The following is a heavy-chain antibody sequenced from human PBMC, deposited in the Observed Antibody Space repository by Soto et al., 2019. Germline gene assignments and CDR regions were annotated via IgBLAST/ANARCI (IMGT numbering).Heavy chain of an antibody. Sequence: SETLSLTCTVSGGSISSYYWSWIRQPPGKGLEWIGYIYYSGSTNYNPSLKSRVTISVDTSKNQFSLKLSSVTAADTAVYYCARQVWFGQPYNYFDYWGQGTLVTVSS. CDR3: ARQVWFGQPYNYFDY. D-gene: IGHD3-10*01. CDR2: IYYSGST. V-gene: IGHV4-59*08. CDR1: GGSISSYY. J-gene: IGHJ4*02.